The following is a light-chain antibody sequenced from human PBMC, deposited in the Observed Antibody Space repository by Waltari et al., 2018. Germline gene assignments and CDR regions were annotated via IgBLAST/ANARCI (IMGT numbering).Light chain of an antibody. V-gene: IGLV2-11*01. J-gene: IGLJ2*01. CDR1: SNDVSGFNY. CDR2: DVT. CDR3: YSHAGSYTYVV. Sequence: QSALTQPRSVSGSPGQSVTISCTKTSNDVSGFNYVSWYQQHPGEAPNLIIYDVTKRPSGVPGRFSASKSGDTASLTISGLRAEDEADYYCYSHAGSYTYVVFGGGTKLTVL.